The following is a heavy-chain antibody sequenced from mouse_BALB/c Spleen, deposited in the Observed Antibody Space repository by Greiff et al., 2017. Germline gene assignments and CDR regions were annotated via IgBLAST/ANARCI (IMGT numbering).Heavy chain of an antibody. CDR1: GYSFTSYY. CDR2: IFPGSGNT. CDR3: ARDYYGSSYVYFDV. V-gene: IGHV1-66*01. J-gene: IGHJ1*01. Sequence: QVQLKESGPELVKPGASVKISCKASGYSFTSYYIHWVKQRPGQGLEWIGWIFPGSGNTKYNEKFKGKATLTADTSSSTAYMQLSSLTSEDSAVYFCARDYYGSSYVYFDVWGAGTTVTVSS. D-gene: IGHD1-1*01.